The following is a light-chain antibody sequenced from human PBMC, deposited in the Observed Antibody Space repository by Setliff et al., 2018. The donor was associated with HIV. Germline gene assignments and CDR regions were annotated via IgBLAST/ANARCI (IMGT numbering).Light chain of an antibody. CDR1: SSDVGDYNY. CDR2: DVS. V-gene: IGLV2-11*01. Sequence: QSALTQPRSVSGSPGQSVTISCTGTSSDVGDYNYVSWYQHHPGKAPKLRIYDVSKRPSGVPDRFSGSKSGNTASLTISGLQAEDEADYYCCSHAGSYTYVFGTGTKVIVL. CDR3: CSHAGSYTYV. J-gene: IGLJ1*01.